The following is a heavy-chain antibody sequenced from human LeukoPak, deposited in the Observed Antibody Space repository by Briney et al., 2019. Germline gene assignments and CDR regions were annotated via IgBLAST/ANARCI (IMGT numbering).Heavy chain of an antibody. CDR2: IYPGDSDT. V-gene: IGHV5-51*01. D-gene: IGHD3-16*01. CDR1: GYSFTSYW. Sequence: GESLKISCNGSGYSFTSYWIGWVRQMPGKGLEWMGIIYPGDSDTRYSPSFQGQVTISADKSISTAYLQWSSLKASDTAMYYCARLYGDRLAPPYYYYYMDVWGKGTTVTVSS. CDR3: ARLYGDRLAPPYYYYYMDV. J-gene: IGHJ6*03.